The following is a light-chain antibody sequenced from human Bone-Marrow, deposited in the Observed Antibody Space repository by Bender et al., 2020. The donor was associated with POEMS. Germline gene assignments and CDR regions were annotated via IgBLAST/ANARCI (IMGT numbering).Light chain of an antibody. CDR1: ISNIGSRT. Sequence: QSVLTQPPSVSGTPGQRVTIACSGGISNIGSRTVNWYQQVPGTAPKLLISHNDQRPSGVPDRFSGSKSGTSASLAISGLQSDDEAIYYCVAWDASLNGWVFGGGTKLTVL. CDR3: VAWDASLNGWV. J-gene: IGLJ3*02. V-gene: IGLV1-44*01. CDR2: HND.